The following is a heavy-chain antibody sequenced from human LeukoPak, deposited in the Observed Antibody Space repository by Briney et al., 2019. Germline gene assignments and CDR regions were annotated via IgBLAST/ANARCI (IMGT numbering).Heavy chain of an antibody. CDR3: ARDRRHYYDSSGYYYYFDY. CDR1: GGSISSGGYY. D-gene: IGHD3-22*01. Sequence: KPSETLSLTCTVSGGSISSGGYYWSWIRQPPGKGLEWIGYIYYSGSTYYNPSLKSRVTISVDTSKNQFSLKLSSVTAADTAVYYCARDRRHYYDSSGYYYYFDYWGQGTLVTVSS. V-gene: IGHV4-30-4*08. CDR2: IYYSGST. J-gene: IGHJ4*02.